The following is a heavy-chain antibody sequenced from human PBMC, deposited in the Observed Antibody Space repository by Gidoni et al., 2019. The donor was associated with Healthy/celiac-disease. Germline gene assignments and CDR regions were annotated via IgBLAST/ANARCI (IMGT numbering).Heavy chain of an antibody. J-gene: IGHJ4*02. D-gene: IGHD3-9*01. V-gene: IGHV3-23*01. CDR1: GFTFSSYA. Sequence: EVQLLVSGGGLVQPGGSLILSCAASGFTFSSYAMSWVRQAPGKGLEWVSAISGSGGSTYYADSVKGRFTISRDNSKNTLYLQMNSLRAEDTAVYYCAEMGYFDWLGYWGQGTLVTVSS. CDR3: AEMGYFDWLGY. CDR2: ISGSGGST.